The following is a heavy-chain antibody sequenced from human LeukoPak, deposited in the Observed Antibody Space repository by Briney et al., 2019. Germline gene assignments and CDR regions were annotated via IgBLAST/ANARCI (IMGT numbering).Heavy chain of an antibody. V-gene: IGHV4-59*01. J-gene: IGHJ6*02. Sequence: SETLSLTCTVSGGSISSYYWSWIRQPPGKGLEWIGYIYYSGSTNYNPSLKSRVTISVDTSKNQFSLKLSSMTAADTAVYYCARVYCGGDCYPYYYYYYGMDVWGQGTTVTVSS. CDR2: IYYSGST. D-gene: IGHD2-21*02. CDR3: ARVYCGGDCYPYYYYYYGMDV. CDR1: GGSISSYY.